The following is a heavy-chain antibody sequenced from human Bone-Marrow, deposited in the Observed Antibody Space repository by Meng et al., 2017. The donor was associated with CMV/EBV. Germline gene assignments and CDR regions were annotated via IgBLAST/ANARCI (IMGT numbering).Heavy chain of an antibody. CDR3: ARVPPGGYNYGSFDY. CDR2: INPNSGGT. Sequence: ASVKVSCKASGFTFTDYYIHWVRQAPGQGLEWMGWINPNSGGTNYAQKFQGRVTMTRDTSISTAYMELSRLRSDDTAVYYCARVPPGGYNYGSFDYWGQGTLVTVSS. V-gene: IGHV1-2*02. CDR1: GFTFTDYY. J-gene: IGHJ4*02. D-gene: IGHD5-24*01.